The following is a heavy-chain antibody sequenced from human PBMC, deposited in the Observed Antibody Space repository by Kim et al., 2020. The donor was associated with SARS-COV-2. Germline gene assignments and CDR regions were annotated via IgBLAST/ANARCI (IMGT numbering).Heavy chain of an antibody. CDR1: GGSISSYY. Sequence: SETLSLTCTVSGGSISSYYWSWIRQPPGKGLEWIGYIYYSGSTNYNPSLKSRVTISVDTSKNQFSLKLSSVTAADTAVYYCARQVPGYYDSSGYSFWYFDLWGRGTLVTVSS. V-gene: IGHV4-59*13. D-gene: IGHD3-22*01. CDR2: IYYSGST. J-gene: IGHJ2*01. CDR3: ARQVPGYYDSSGYSFWYFDL.